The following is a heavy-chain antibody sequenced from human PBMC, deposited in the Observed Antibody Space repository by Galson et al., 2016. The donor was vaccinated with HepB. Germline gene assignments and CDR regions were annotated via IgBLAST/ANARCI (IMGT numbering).Heavy chain of an antibody. CDR2: IYHSGNT. Sequence: SETLSLTCAVSGGSISTSTWWNWVRQPPGKGLEWIGEIYHSGNTKYNPSLKSRVTISVDKSKNQFSLNLSSVTAADTAVYFCAAYPWTGSGAFDPWGQGTLVTVSS. J-gene: IGHJ5*02. CDR3: AAYPWTGSGAFDP. CDR1: GGSISTSTW. D-gene: IGHD3-10*01. V-gene: IGHV4-4*02.